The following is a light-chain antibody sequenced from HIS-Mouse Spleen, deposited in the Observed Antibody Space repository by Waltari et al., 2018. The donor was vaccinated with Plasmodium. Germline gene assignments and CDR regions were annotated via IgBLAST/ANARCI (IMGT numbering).Light chain of an antibody. CDR3: YSTDSIGNHRV. CDR2: EDS. V-gene: IGLV3-10*01. CDR1: ALPKKY. J-gene: IGLJ3*02. Sequence: SYELTQPPSVSVSPGQTARITCSGDALPKKYAYWYQRKSGQAPVLVVYEDSKRPSGISERVSGSSAGTMANLTISGARVEDEADYYCYSTDSIGNHRVFGGGTKLTVL.